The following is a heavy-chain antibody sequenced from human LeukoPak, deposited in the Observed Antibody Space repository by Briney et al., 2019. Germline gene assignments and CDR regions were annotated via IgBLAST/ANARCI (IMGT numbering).Heavy chain of an antibody. V-gene: IGHV4-39*07. J-gene: IGHJ5*02. CDR3: ARASYADLLGRPLRRFDP. Sequence: PSETLSLTCTVSGGSISSSSYYWGWIRQPPGKGLEWIGSIYYSGSTYYNPSLKSRVTISVDTSKNRFSLNLSSVTAADTAVYYCARASYADLLGRPLRRFDPWGQGTLVTVSS. CDR2: IYYSGST. D-gene: IGHD4-17*01. CDR1: GGSISSSSYY.